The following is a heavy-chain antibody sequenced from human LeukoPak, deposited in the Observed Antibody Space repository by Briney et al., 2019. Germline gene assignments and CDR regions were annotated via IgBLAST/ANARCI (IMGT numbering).Heavy chain of an antibody. V-gene: IGHV3-23*01. CDR1: GFTFSSYA. Sequence: GGSLRLSCAAVGFTFSSYAMSWVRQSPAGGLEWVSSIKGGGDTFYADSVKGRFTLSRDDSRNTVFLQLNNLRVEDTAIYYCAKANWVSNADAVWWGQGTVVTVAS. D-gene: IGHD6-19*01. CDR3: AKANWVSNADAVW. J-gene: IGHJ4*02. CDR2: IKGGGDT.